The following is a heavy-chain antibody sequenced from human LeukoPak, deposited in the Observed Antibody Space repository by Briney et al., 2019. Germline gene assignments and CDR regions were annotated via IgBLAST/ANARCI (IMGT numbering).Heavy chain of an antibody. CDR1: GFTFSDYY. CDR3: AREEGEQPELSGWYNGAVDY. D-gene: IGHD6-19*01. Sequence: GGSVRLSCAASGFTFSDYYMSWVRQAPGKGLEWVSYISSSGSTIYYADSVKGRFTIPRDNAKNSLYLQMNSLRAEDTAVYYCAREEGEQPELSGWYNGAVDYWGQGTLVTVSS. CDR2: ISSSGSTI. V-gene: IGHV3-11*01. J-gene: IGHJ4*02.